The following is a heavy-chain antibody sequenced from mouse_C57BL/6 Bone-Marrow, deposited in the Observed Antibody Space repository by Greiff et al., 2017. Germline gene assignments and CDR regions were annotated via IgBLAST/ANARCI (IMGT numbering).Heavy chain of an antibody. CDR2: IDPSDSDT. Sequence: QVQLKQPGAELVRPGSSVKLSCKASGYTFTSYWMHWVKQRPIQGLEWIGNIDPSDSDTHSNQTIKDTATLTVDKSSSTAYMQLSSLTSDDAAVHYCARLGYYDWFAYWGQGTLVTVSA. D-gene: IGHD1-1*01. J-gene: IGHJ3*01. CDR1: GYTFTSYW. CDR3: ARLGYYDWFAY. V-gene: IGHV1-52*01.